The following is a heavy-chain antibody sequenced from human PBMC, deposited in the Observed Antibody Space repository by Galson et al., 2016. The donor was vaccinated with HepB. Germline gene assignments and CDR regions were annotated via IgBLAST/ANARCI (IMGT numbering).Heavy chain of an antibody. CDR3: ARGGSYGDYRHFDY. D-gene: IGHD4-17*01. J-gene: IGHJ4*02. Sequence: SVKVSCKASGYTFSIYGISWVRQAPGQGLEWMGWISAHNGNINYAPKLQGRVTLTTDTSTSTAYMELGSLTSDDTAMYYCARGGSYGDYRHFDYWSQGILVTVSS. CDR1: GYTFSIYG. V-gene: IGHV1-18*04. CDR2: ISAHNGNI.